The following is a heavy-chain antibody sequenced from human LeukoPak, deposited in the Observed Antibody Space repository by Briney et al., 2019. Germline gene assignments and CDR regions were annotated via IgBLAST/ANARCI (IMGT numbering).Heavy chain of an antibody. Sequence: GESLKISCKGSGYSSTSYWIGWVRQLPGKGLEWMGIIYPGDSDTRYSPSFQGQVTISADKSISTAYLQWSSLKASDTAMYYCARRLSSSWFGDRGYFDYWGQGTLVTVSS. CDR1: GYSSTSYW. CDR2: IYPGDSDT. D-gene: IGHD6-13*01. CDR3: ARRLSSSWFGDRGYFDY. V-gene: IGHV5-51*01. J-gene: IGHJ4*02.